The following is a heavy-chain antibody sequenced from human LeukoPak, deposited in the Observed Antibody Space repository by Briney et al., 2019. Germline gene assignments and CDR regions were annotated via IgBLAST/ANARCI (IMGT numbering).Heavy chain of an antibody. V-gene: IGHV4-59*12. Sequence: SETLSLTCTVSGGSISSYYWSWIRQPPGKGLEWIGSIYYSGSTYYNPSLKSRVTISVDTSKNQFSLKLSSVTAADTAVYYCARDLPAAILGFDPWGQGTLVTVSS. CDR3: ARDLPAAILGFDP. D-gene: IGHD2-2*02. J-gene: IGHJ5*02. CDR1: GGSISSYY. CDR2: IYYSGST.